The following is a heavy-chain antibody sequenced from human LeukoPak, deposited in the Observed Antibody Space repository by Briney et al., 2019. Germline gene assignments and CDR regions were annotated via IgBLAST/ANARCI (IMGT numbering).Heavy chain of an antibody. CDR3: ANRIAVAGTVY. V-gene: IGHV3-23*01. Sequence: GGSLRLSCAASGFTFTNNFMSWVRQVPGKGLEWVSAISGSGGSTYYADSVKGRFTISRDNSKNTLYLQMNSLRAEDTAVYYCANRIAVAGTVYWGQGTLVTVSS. D-gene: IGHD6-19*01. CDR2: ISGSGGST. CDR1: GFTFTNNF. J-gene: IGHJ4*02.